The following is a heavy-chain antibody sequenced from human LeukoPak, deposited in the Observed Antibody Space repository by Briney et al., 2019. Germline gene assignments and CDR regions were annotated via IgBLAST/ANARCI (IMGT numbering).Heavy chain of an antibody. Sequence: KPGESLKISCKGSGYSFTSYWIGWVRQMPGKGLEWMGIIYPGDSDTRYSPPFQGQVTISADKSVTTAYLQWSSLKASDTAIYYCALGAVRRLHAFDIWGQGTMVTVSS. V-gene: IGHV5-51*01. CDR3: ALGAVRRLHAFDI. CDR2: IYPGDSDT. CDR1: GYSFTSYW. J-gene: IGHJ3*02. D-gene: IGHD3-10*01.